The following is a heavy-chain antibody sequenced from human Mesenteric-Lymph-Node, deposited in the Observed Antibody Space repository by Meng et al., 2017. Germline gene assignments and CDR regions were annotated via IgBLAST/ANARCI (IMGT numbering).Heavy chain of an antibody. Sequence: GGSLRLSCAASGFTFSSYSMNWVRQAPGKGLEWVSSISSSSSYIYYADSVKGRFTISRDNAKNSLYLQMNSLRAEDTAVYYCARRTAAGIRSNAFDIWGQGTMVTVSS. J-gene: IGHJ3*02. CDR2: ISSSSSYI. D-gene: IGHD6-13*01. CDR3: ARRTAAGIRSNAFDI. V-gene: IGHV3-21*01. CDR1: GFTFSSYS.